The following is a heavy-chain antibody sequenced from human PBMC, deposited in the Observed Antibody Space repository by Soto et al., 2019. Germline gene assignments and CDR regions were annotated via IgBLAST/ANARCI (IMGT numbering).Heavy chain of an antibody. CDR1: GFTFSSYA. D-gene: IGHD3-22*01. V-gene: IGHV3-23*01. CDR2: ISGSGGST. CDR3: ANPRKHYDSSGYLALFDY. Sequence: GGSLRLSCAASGFTFSSYAMSWVRQAPGKGLEWASAISGSGGSTYYADSVKGRFTISRDNSKNTLYLQMNSLRAEDTAVYYCANPRKHYDSSGYLALFDYWGQGTLVTVSS. J-gene: IGHJ4*02.